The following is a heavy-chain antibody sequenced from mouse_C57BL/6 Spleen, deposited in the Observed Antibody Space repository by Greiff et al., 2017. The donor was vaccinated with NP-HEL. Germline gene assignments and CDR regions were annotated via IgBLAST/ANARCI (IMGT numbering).Heavy chain of an antibody. CDR2: IDPSDSYT. Sequence: QVQLQQPGAELVMPGASVKLSCKASGYTFTSYWMHWVKQRPGKGLEWIGEIDPSDSYTNYNQKLKGKSTLTVDKSSSTAYMQLSSLTSGDSAVYYCARGGDDYDPDYAMDDWGQGTSVTVAS. J-gene: IGHJ4*01. V-gene: IGHV1-69*01. CDR3: ARGGDDYDPDYAMDD. CDR1: GYTFTSYW. D-gene: IGHD2-4*01.